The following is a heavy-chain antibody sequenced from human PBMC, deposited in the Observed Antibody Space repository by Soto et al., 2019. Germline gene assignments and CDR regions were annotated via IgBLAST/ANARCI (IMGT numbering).Heavy chain of an antibody. CDR1: GGSIGSGGYY. Sequence: SETLSLTCTVSGGSIGSGGYYWSWIRQHPGKGLEWIGYIYYSGSTYYNPSLKSRVTISVDTSKNQFSLKLSSVTGADTAVYYCARAIADLEWLIGPFDPWGQGTLVTVSS. CDR3: ARAIADLEWLIGPFDP. CDR2: IYYSGST. D-gene: IGHD3-3*01. V-gene: IGHV4-31*03. J-gene: IGHJ5*02.